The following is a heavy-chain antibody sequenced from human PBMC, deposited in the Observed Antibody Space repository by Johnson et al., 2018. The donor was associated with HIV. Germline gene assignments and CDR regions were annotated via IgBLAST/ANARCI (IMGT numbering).Heavy chain of an antibody. CDR3: AREVQDFNDAFDI. Sequence: QVQLVESGGGVVQPGRSLRLSCAASGFTFSSYAMHWVRQAPGKGLEWVAVISYDGSNKYYADSVKGRFTISRDNSKNTLYLQMNSLRAEDTAVYYCAREVQDFNDAFDIWGQGTMVTVSS. CDR1: GFTFSSYA. J-gene: IGHJ3*02. CDR2: ISYDGSNK. V-gene: IGHV3-30*04. D-gene: IGHD2-15*01.